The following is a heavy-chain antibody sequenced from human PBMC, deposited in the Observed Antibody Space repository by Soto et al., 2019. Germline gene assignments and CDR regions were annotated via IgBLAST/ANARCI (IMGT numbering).Heavy chain of an antibody. CDR2: IYYSGST. V-gene: IGHV4-31*03. J-gene: IGHJ5*02. CDR1: GGSISIGGYY. Sequence: QVQLQESDPGLVKPSQTLSLTCTVSGGSISIGGYYWNWIRQHPGKGLEWIGYIYYSGSTYYNPSLQSRVTISVDTSKSPFSLKLSSVTDADTAVYYCARSVFPWGQGTLVTVSS. CDR3: ARSVFP.